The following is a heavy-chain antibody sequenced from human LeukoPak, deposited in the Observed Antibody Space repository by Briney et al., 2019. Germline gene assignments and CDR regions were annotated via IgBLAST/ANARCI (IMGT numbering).Heavy chain of an antibody. CDR3: TIAPGSNAYH. CDR2: IKSETDGGTT. Sequence: PGGSLRLSCTASEFTFSNYYMSWVRQAPGKGLEWVGRIKSETDGGTTDYAAPVKGRFTISRDDSKNTVYLQMNNLKTEDTAVYYCTIAPGSNAYHWGQGTTVTVSS. D-gene: IGHD1-1*01. CDR1: EFTFSNYY. V-gene: IGHV3-15*01. J-gene: IGHJ6*02.